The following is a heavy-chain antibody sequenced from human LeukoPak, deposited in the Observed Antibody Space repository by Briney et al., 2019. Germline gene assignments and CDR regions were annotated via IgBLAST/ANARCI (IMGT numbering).Heavy chain of an antibody. Sequence: ASVKVSCKASGYTFTSYGISWVRQAPGQGLEWMGWVSAYNGNTNYAQKLQGRVTMTTDTSTSTAYMELRSLRSDDTAVYYCAREGSGWSDLIFDYWGQGTLVTVSS. D-gene: IGHD6-19*01. V-gene: IGHV1-18*01. CDR3: AREGSGWSDLIFDY. CDR1: GYTFTSYG. CDR2: VSAYNGNT. J-gene: IGHJ4*02.